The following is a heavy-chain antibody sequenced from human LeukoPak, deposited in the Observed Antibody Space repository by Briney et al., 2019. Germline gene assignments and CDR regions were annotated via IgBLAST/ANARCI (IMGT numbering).Heavy chain of an antibody. J-gene: IGHJ4*02. D-gene: IGHD3-22*01. Sequence: ASVKVSCKASGYTFSDFGISWVRQAPGQGLEWMGWISTYNGNTNYAQKLQGRVAINTDTSTSTAYMELRSLRSDDTAVYYCARDCNRSGYYCYWGQGTLVTVSS. CDR2: ISTYNGNT. CDR1: GYTFSDFG. CDR3: ARDCNRSGYYCY. V-gene: IGHV1-18*01.